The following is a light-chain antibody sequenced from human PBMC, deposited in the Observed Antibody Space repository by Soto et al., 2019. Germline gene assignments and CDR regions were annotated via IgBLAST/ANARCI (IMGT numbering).Light chain of an antibody. V-gene: IGKV1-5*03. CDR3: QQRSNWPST. CDR2: KAS. J-gene: IGKJ5*01. Sequence: HMTQSPSSLSASVLDRVTITFLASQTISSWLAWYQQKPGKAPKLLIYKASTLKSGVPSRFSGSGSGTEFTLTISSLEPEDFAVYYCQQRSNWPSTFGQGTRLEIK. CDR1: QTISSW.